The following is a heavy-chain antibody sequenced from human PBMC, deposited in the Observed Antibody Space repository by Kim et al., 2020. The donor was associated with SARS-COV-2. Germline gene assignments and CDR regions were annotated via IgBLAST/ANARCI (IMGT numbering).Heavy chain of an antibody. D-gene: IGHD2-2*01. V-gene: IGHV4-39*01. J-gene: IGHJ4*02. CDR1: GGSVSSSNYY. CDR3: VRATSWQIN. Sequence: SETLSLTCAVSGGSVSSSNYYWGWIRQPPGKGPEWIGNIYYAGSTYYNPSLKGRLTISGDTSKNQFSLKLTSVTAADTAVYYCVRATSWQINWGQGTLVTVSA. CDR2: IYYAGST.